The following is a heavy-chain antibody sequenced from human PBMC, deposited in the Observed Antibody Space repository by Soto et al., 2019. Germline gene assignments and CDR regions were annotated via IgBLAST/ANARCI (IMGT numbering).Heavy chain of an antibody. D-gene: IGHD5-12*01. CDR3: ASDLGGWTDY. CDR1: GYTFTSYA. J-gene: IGHJ4*02. V-gene: IGHV1-3*01. Sequence: QVQLVQSGAEVKKPGASVKVSCKASGYTFTSYAMHWVRQAPGHRLEWMGWINAVNGNTKYSQKFQGRVTITRDTSGSTAYMELSSLRSEDTTVYYCASDLGGWTDYWGQGTLVTVSS. CDR2: INAVNGNT.